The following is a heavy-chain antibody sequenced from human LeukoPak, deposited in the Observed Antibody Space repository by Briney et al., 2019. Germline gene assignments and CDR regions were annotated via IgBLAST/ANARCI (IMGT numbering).Heavy chain of an antibody. CDR1: GYTFTNYY. J-gene: IGHJ3*02. D-gene: IGHD1-26*01. CDR2: SNPSGGSP. CDR3: ARVSLGATYFRAFDI. V-gene: IGHV1-46*01. Sequence: ASVKVSCKASGYTFTNYYMHWVRQAPGQGFEWMGMSNPSGGSPAYAQKFQGRVAMTRDTSTSTVYMDLSSLISEDTAVYYCARVSLGATYFRAFDIWGQGTMVTASS.